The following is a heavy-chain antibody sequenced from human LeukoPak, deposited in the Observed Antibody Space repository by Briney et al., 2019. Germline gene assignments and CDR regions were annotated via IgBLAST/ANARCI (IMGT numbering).Heavy chain of an antibody. Sequence: SETLSLTCTVSGGSISSYYWSWIRQPPGKGLEWIGYYDYSGSTNYSPSLKSRVTISVDTSKNQFSLKLSSVTAADTAVYYCARLLYYDSSGYLGYYFDYWGQGTLVTVSS. CDR3: ARLLYYDSSGYLGYYFDY. D-gene: IGHD3-22*01. CDR1: GGSISSYY. V-gene: IGHV4-59*08. CDR2: YDYSGST. J-gene: IGHJ4*02.